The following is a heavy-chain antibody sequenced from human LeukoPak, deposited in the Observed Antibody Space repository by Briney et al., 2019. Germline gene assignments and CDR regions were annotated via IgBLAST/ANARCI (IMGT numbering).Heavy chain of an antibody. V-gene: IGHV3-48*04. CDR2: ISSGSTTI. CDR1: GFTFITYS. D-gene: IGHD2-2*02. CDR3: ARGGGYCSSTSCYRNAFDI. J-gene: IGHJ3*02. Sequence: GGSLRLSCAASGFTFITYSMNWVRQAPGKGLEWVSYISSGSTTIYYADSVKGRFTISRDNAKNSLYLQTNSLRAEDTAVYYCARGGGYCSSTSCYRNAFDIWGQGTMVTVSS.